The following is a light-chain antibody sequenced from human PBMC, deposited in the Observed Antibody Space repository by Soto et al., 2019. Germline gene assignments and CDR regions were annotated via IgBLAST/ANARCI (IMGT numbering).Light chain of an antibody. J-gene: IGKJ5*01. Sequence: DIQMTESPSSVSASVGDTVTITCRASQGLKFLAWYKQKPGKAPRLLSYEATNLQSGVPPRFSGSGSGTDFTLTISSLQPEDFETYFCQQANSFPITFGQGTRLEIK. V-gene: IGKV1-12*01. CDR1: QGLKF. CDR2: EAT. CDR3: QQANSFPIT.